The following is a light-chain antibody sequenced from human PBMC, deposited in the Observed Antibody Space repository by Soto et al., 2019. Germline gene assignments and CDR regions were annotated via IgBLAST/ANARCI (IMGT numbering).Light chain of an antibody. J-gene: IGKJ4*01. CDR1: QSISSW. CDR2: AAT. V-gene: IGKV1-5*01. CDR3: QQVNSYPLT. Sequence: DIQMTQSPSTLSASGGDIVSITCRASQSISSWLAWYQQKPGKAPKLLIYAATVLQGGVPSRFSGTGSATEFILTISSLQPEDFATYYCQQVNSYPLTFGGGTKVDI.